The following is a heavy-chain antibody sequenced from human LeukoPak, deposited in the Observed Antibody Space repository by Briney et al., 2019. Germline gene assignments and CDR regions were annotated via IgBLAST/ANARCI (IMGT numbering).Heavy chain of an antibody. J-gene: IGHJ6*03. V-gene: IGHV3-23*01. D-gene: IGHD6-6*01. CDR2: ISGSGGST. CDR3: IGSSSSSEYYYYMDV. Sequence: SGGSLRLSCAASGFTFSSYAMSWVRQAPGKGLEGVSAISGSGGSTYYADSVKGWFTISRGNSQNTLYLQMNSLRAEDTAVYYCIGSSSSSEYYYYMDVWGKGTTVTVSS. CDR1: GFTFSSYA.